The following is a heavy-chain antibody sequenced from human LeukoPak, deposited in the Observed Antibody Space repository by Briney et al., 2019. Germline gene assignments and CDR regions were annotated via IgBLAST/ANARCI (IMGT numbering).Heavy chain of an antibody. CDR2: ISYDGSNK. CDR3: ARDPPHSGSYYLDY. V-gene: IGHV3-30*04. CDR1: GFTFSTNA. J-gene: IGHJ4*02. D-gene: IGHD1-26*01. Sequence: PGGSLRLSCAASGFTFSTNAMSWVRQAPGKGLEWVAVISYDGSNKYYADSVKGRFTISRDNSKNTLYLQMNSLRAEDTAVYYCARDPPHSGSYYLDYWGQGTLVTVSS.